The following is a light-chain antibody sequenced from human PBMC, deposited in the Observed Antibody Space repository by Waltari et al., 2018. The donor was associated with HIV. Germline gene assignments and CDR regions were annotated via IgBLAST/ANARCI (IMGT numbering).Light chain of an antibody. CDR1: NSDVGGYKS. CDR2: EVN. J-gene: IGLJ1*01. Sequence: QSALTQPASVSGSPGQSITISCTGTNSDVGGYKSVSWYQQHPDKAPKLMIYEVNNRPSGVSSRFSGSKSGNTASLTISGLQAADEAEYYCSSYTDSRPLYVFGTGTKVTVL. V-gene: IGLV2-14*01. CDR3: SSYTDSRPLYV.